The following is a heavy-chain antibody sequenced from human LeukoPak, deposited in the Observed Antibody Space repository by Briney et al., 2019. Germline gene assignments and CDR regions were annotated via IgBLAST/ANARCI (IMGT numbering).Heavy chain of an antibody. CDR1: GYTFTGYY. V-gene: IGHV1-2*04. D-gene: IGHD4-23*01. CDR3: ARGVETVLTPHFDY. J-gene: IGHJ4*02. Sequence: ASVKVSCKASGYTFTGYYMRWVRQAPGQGLGWMGWINPNSGGTNSAQKFQGWVTMTRDTSISTAYMELTRLRSDDTAVYYCARGVETVLTPHFDYWGQGTLVTVPS. CDR2: INPNSGGT.